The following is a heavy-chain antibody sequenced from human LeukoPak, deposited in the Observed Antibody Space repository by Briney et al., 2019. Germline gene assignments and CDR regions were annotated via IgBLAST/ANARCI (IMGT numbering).Heavy chain of an antibody. CDR3: AHRLIVARLDAFDI. CDR2: IYWNDDK. V-gene: IGHV2-5*01. D-gene: IGHD6-6*01. CDR1: GFSLSTSGVG. J-gene: IGHJ3*02. Sequence: ESGPTLVRPTQTLTLTCTFSGFSLSTSGVGVGWIRQPPGEALEWLALIYWNDDKRYSPSLKNRLTITKDTSKNQVVLTMTNMDPVDTATYYCAHRLIVARLDAFDIWGQGTMVTVSS.